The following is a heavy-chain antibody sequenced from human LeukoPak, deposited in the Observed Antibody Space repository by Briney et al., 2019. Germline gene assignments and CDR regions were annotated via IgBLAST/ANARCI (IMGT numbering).Heavy chain of an antibody. CDR2: INPNSGGT. V-gene: IGHV1-2*02. J-gene: IGHJ6*03. Sequence: ASVKVSCKASGYTFTGYYMHWVRQAPGQGLEWMGWINPNSGGTNYAQKFQGRVTMTRDTSISTDYMELSRLRSDDTAVYYCARDLMTTCPGSYYYYYMDVWGKGTTVTVSS. D-gene: IGHD2/OR15-2a*01. CDR1: GYTFTGYY. CDR3: ARDLMTTCPGSYYYYYMDV.